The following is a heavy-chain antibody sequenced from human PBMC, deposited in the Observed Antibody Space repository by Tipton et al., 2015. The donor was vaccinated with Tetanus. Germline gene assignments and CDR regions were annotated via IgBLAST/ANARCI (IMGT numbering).Heavy chain of an antibody. J-gene: IGHJ6*02. CDR3: ARDGGNYFYYGMNV. Sequence: TLSLTCSVPGVSIKGGGFYWTWIRQPPGKGLEWIDYIYSPGTTSYAPSLRGRATISFDSVKNHFSLSLSSVTAADTAMYYCARDGGNYFYYGMNVWGQGAAVTVSS. V-gene: IGHV4-31*03. CDR2: IYSPGTT. CDR1: GVSIKGGGFY.